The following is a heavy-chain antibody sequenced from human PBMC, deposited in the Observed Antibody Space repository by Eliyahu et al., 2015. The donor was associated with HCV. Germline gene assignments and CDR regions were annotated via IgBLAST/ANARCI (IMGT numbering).Heavy chain of an antibody. J-gene: IGHJ4*02. CDR3: ARDHYYDSSGYYFEGPYFDY. Sequence: QVQLVESGGGVVQPGRSLRXSCAAXGFXXSSYAXPWVRQAPGKGLEWVAVISYDGSNKYYADSVKGRFTISRDNSKNTLYLQMNSLRAEDTAVYYCARDHYYDSSGYYFEGPYFDYWGQGTLVTVSS. CDR1: GFXXSSYA. D-gene: IGHD3-22*01. CDR2: ISYDGSNK. V-gene: IGHV3-30-3*01.